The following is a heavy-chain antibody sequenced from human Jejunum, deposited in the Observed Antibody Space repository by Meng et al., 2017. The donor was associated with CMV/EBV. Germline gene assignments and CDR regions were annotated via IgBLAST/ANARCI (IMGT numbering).Heavy chain of an antibody. CDR1: GFTVSSNF. CDR2: SYPGSST. Sequence: LSCAASGFTVSSNFMSWVRQAPGKGLEWVSISYPGSSTYYAGSVKGRFTISRDYSKNTVYLQMNSLRDEDTAVYYCARSTVVNVGGYWGRGSLVTVSS. CDR3: ARSTVVNVGGY. V-gene: IGHV3-66*02. D-gene: IGHD4-23*01. J-gene: IGHJ4*02.